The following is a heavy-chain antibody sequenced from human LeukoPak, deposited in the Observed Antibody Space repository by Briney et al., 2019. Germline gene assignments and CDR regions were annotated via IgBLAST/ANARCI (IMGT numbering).Heavy chain of an antibody. V-gene: IGHV4-34*01. Sequence: PSETLSLTCAVYGGSFSGYYRSWIRQPPGKGLEWIGEINHSGSTNYNPSLKSRVTISVDTSKNQFSLKLSSVTAEDTAVYYCARESPPRSSSRILSSQTNYYYYYMDVWGKGTTVTVSS. CDR2: INHSGST. D-gene: IGHD2-15*01. J-gene: IGHJ6*03. CDR1: GGSFSGYY. CDR3: ARESPPRSSSRILSSQTNYYYYYMDV.